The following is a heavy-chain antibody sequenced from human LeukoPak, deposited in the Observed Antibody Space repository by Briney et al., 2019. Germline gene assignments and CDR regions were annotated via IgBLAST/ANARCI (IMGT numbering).Heavy chain of an antibody. D-gene: IGHD6-19*01. CDR2: IKSKTEGETT. CDR3: TTYSSGPWH. CDR1: GLTFSNAC. V-gene: IGHV3-15*01. Sequence: GGSLRLSCAASGLTFSNACMSWVRQAPGKGLEWVGRIKSKTEGETTDYATPVKGRFTISRDDSKDTLYLQMDSLKTEDTAVYYCTTYSSGPWHWGQGTLVTVSS. J-gene: IGHJ4*02.